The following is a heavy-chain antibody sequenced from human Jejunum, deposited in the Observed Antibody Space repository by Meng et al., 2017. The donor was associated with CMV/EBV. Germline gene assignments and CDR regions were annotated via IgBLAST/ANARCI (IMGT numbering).Heavy chain of an antibody. D-gene: IGHD6-19*01. CDR1: GGSISSYY. CDR2: MYYSGST. V-gene: IGHV4-59*08. J-gene: IGHJ4*02. CDR3: ATHPPGISGWYLDY. Sequence: CTVSGGSISSYYWSWIRQPPGKGLEWIGYMYYSGSTNYNPSLESRVTISLDTSKNQFSLKLSSVTAADTAVYYCATHPPGISGWYLDYWGQGTLVTVSS.